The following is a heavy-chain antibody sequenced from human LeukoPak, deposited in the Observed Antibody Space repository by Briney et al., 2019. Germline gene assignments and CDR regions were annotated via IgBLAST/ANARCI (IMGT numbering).Heavy chain of an antibody. J-gene: IGHJ4*02. V-gene: IGHV3-30-3*01. CDR1: GFTFSGYA. D-gene: IGHD5-18*01. CDR3: ARDPGYSYGYYFDY. Sequence: PGGSLRLSCAASGFTFSGYAMHWVRQAPGKGLEWVAVISYDGSNKYYADSVKGRFTISRDNSKNTLYLQMNSLRAEDTAVYYCARDPGYSYGYYFDYWGQGTLVTVSS. CDR2: ISYDGSNK.